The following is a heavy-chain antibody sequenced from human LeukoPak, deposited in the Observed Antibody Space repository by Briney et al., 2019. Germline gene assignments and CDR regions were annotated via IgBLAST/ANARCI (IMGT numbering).Heavy chain of an antibody. Sequence: PGGSLRLSCAASGFTFSSHWMHWVRQAPGKGLVWVSRINSDGSSTSYADSVKGRFTISRDNAKNTLYLQMNSLRAEDTAVYYCARDFIAAAGNSWGQGTLVTVSS. CDR3: ARDFIAAAGNS. D-gene: IGHD6-13*01. CDR1: GFTFSSHW. CDR2: INSDGSST. J-gene: IGHJ5*02. V-gene: IGHV3-74*01.